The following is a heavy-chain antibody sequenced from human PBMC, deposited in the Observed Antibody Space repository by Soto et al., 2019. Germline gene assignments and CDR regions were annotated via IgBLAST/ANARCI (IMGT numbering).Heavy chain of an antibody. J-gene: IGHJ4*02. D-gene: IGHD2-15*01. V-gene: IGHV3-9*01. CDR1: GFTLDDFA. Sequence: EVQLVESGGGLVQPGWSLRLSCAASGFTLDDFALHWVRQVPGKGLEWVSGISWNSGRIGYADSVKGRFTISRDNAKNSLYLQMTGLRAEDTALYYCVKDSGRDGSGRFDYWGQGTLVTVSS. CDR2: ISWNSGRI. CDR3: VKDSGRDGSGRFDY.